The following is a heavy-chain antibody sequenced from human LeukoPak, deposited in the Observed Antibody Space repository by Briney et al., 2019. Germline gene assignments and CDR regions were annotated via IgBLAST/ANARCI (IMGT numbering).Heavy chain of an antibody. V-gene: IGHV3-23*01. CDR2: INDNGDGT. Sequence: GGSLRLSCAASGFTFSSYAMSWVRQSPGKGLKWVSTINDNGDGTYYADSVKGRFTISRDNARNSLFLQMNSLRVEDTAVYYCAREKKRGFSGYDCWGQGTLVTVSS. D-gene: IGHD5-12*01. CDR3: AREKKRGFSGYDC. J-gene: IGHJ4*02. CDR1: GFTFSSYA.